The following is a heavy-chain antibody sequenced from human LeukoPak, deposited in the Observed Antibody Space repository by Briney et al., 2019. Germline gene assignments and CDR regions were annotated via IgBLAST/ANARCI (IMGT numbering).Heavy chain of an antibody. D-gene: IGHD3-10*01. CDR1: GFTFSNAW. J-gene: IGHJ4*02. CDR3: ARVPTMVRGVVDY. CDR2: IYSGGST. V-gene: IGHV3-53*01. Sequence: GGSLRLSCAASGFTFSNAWMSWVRQAPGKGLEWVSVIYSGGSTYYADSVKGRFTISRDNSKNTLYLQMNSLRAEDTAVYYCARVPTMVRGVVDYWGQGTLVTVSS.